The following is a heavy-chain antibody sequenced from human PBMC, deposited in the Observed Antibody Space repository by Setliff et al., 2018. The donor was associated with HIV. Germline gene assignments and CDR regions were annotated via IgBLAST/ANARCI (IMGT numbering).Heavy chain of an antibody. D-gene: IGHD3-22*01. V-gene: IGHV4-59*01. CDR2: IYYSGST. J-gene: IGHJ6*03. Sequence: KPSETLSLTCTVSGGSISSYYWSWIRQPPGKGLEWIGYIYYSGSTNYNPSLKSRVTISVDTSKNQFSLKLSSVTAADTAVYYCAREGALKGSDDSSGLYYYYYYMDVWGKGTTVTVSS. CDR1: GGSISSYY. CDR3: AREGALKGSDDSSGLYYYYYYMDV.